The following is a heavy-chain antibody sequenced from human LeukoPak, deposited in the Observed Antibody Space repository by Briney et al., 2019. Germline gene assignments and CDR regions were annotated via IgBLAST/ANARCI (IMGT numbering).Heavy chain of an antibody. D-gene: IGHD2-8*02. CDR3: ARKGFVESTGWRGAFDV. CDR2: MNDSGST. V-gene: IGHV4-34*01. J-gene: IGHJ3*01. CDR1: RVSFSGYF. Sequence: PSETLSCNSAVYRVSFSGYFWSWIRQTPGQGLEWLGEMNDSGSTNYNQSLKSRVTISVVVSKNQYSLRLTSVTAADTAVYYCARKGFVESTGWRGAFDVWGQGTMVTVSS.